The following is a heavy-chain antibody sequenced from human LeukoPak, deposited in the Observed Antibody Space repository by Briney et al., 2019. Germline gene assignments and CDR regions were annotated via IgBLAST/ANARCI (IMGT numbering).Heavy chain of an antibody. CDR1: GYTFTSYY. CDR3: AREAYYYGSGSLGAFDI. D-gene: IGHD3-10*01. Sequence: ASVKVSCKASGYTFTSYYMHWVRQAPGQGLEWMGIINPSGGSTSYAQKFQGRVTMTRDMSTSTVYMELSSLRSEDTAVYYCAREAYYYGSGSLGAFDIWGQGTMVTVSS. J-gene: IGHJ3*02. V-gene: IGHV1-46*01. CDR2: INPSGGST.